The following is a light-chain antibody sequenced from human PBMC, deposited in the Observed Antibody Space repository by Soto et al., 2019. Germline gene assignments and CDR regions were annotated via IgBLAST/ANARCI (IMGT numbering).Light chain of an antibody. CDR3: QQRSNWPFT. CDR2: DAS. J-gene: IGKJ4*01. CDR1: QSVSSY. Sequence: ELVLTQSPATLSLSPGERATLSCRARQSVSSYLAWYQQKPGQAPRLLIYDASNRATGIPARFSGSGSGTDFTLTISSLEPEDFAVYYCQQRSNWPFTFGGGTKVEIK. V-gene: IGKV3-11*01.